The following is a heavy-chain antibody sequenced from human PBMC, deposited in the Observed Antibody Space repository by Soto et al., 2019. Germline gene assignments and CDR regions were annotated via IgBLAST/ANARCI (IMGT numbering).Heavy chain of an antibody. CDR2: IIPILGIA. CDR1: GGTFSSYT. Sequence: QVQLVQSGAEVKKPGSSVKVSCKASGGTFSSYTISWVRQAPGQGLEWMGRIIPILGIANYAQKFQGRVTITADKSTSTAYMELSSLRSEDTAVYYCARLSSYYYDSSGYSPFDYWGQGTLVTVSS. V-gene: IGHV1-69*02. D-gene: IGHD3-22*01. J-gene: IGHJ4*02. CDR3: ARLSSYYYDSSGYSPFDY.